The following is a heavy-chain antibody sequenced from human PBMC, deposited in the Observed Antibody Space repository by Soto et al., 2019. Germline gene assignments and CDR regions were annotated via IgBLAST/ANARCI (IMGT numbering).Heavy chain of an antibody. Sequence: GGSLRLSCAASGFTFSSYSMNWVRQAPGKGLEWVSSISSSSSYIYYADSVKGRFTISRDNAKNSLYLQMNSLRAEDTAVYYCARDPNYGDYGYYYYYMDVWGKGTTVTVSS. CDR1: GFTFSSYS. CDR3: ARDPNYGDYGYYYYYMDV. V-gene: IGHV3-21*01. J-gene: IGHJ6*03. CDR2: ISSSSSYI. D-gene: IGHD4-17*01.